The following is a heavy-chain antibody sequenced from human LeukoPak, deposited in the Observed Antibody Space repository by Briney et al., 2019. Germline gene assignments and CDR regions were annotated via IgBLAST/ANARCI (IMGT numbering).Heavy chain of an antibody. V-gene: IGHV1-18*01. CDR2: ISAYNGNA. CDR3: ARSGYDILTGLGGDDY. CDR1: GYTFTNYG. D-gene: IGHD3-9*01. J-gene: IGHJ4*02. Sequence: GASVKVSCKASGYTFTNYGISWVRQAPGQGLEWMGWISAYNGNANYAQKLQGRVTMTTDTSTSTAYVELRNLRSDDTAVYYCARSGYDILTGLGGDDYWGQGTLVTVSS.